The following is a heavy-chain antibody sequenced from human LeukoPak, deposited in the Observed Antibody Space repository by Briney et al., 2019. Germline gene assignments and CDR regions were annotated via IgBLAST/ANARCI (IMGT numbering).Heavy chain of an antibody. CDR3: ARARSGSYYGLDY. CDR1: GDSISDYY. CDR2: IYYSGST. Sequence: SETLSLTCTVSGDSISDYYWGWIRQPPGKGLEWIGYIYYSGSTNYNPSLKSRVTISVDTSKNQFSLKLSSVTAADTAVYYCARARSGSYYGLDYWGQGTLVTVSS. D-gene: IGHD3-10*01. V-gene: IGHV4-59*01. J-gene: IGHJ4*02.